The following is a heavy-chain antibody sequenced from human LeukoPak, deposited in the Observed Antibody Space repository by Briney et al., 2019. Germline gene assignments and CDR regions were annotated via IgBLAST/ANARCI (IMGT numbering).Heavy chain of an antibody. D-gene: IGHD2-15*01. V-gene: IGHV3-11*04. CDR2: ISSGGRTI. CDR1: GFTFSDYY. Sequence: PGGSLRLSCAASGFTFSDYYMSWIRRAPGKGLEWVSYISSGGRTIYYADSVKGRFTMSRDNAKNSLYLQMNSLRAEDTAVYYCARPVVAATTPDTFDIWGQGTMVTVSS. CDR3: ARPVVAATTPDTFDI. J-gene: IGHJ3*02.